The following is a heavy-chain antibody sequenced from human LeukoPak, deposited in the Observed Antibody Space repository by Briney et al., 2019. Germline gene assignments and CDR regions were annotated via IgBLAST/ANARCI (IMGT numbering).Heavy chain of an antibody. CDR2: IKQDGSEK. Sequence: GGSLRLSCAASGFTFSSYSMNWVRQAPGKGLEWVANIKQDGSEKYYVDSVKGRFTISRDNAKNSLYLQMNSLRAEDTAVYYCGRVAPGGRHIDYWGQGTLVTVSS. J-gene: IGHJ4*02. CDR3: GRVAPGGRHIDY. D-gene: IGHD2-15*01. V-gene: IGHV3-7*01. CDR1: GFTFSSYS.